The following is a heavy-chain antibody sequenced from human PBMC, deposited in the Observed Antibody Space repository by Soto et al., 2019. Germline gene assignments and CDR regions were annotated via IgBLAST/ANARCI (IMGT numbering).Heavy chain of an antibody. CDR1: GYTFIDYY. V-gene: IGHV1-2*02. CDR2: ISPRSGGT. Sequence: ASVKVSCKASGYTFIDYYMHWVRQAPGQGFEWMGRISPRSGGTNYAQKFQGRVTMTWDTSLNTAYMELSSLISEDMAVYYCARPPGYISDWYYFDLWGQGTLVTVSS. J-gene: IGHJ4*02. CDR3: ARPPGYISDWYYFDL. D-gene: IGHD3-9*01.